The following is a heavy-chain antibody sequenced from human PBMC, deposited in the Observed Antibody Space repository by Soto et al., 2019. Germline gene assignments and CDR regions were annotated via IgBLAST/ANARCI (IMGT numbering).Heavy chain of an antibody. CDR3: THRGGAAVGLYYFDY. D-gene: IGHD3-16*01. V-gene: IGHV2-5*01. CDR2: IYWHDDK. J-gene: IGHJ4*02. Sequence: QITLKESGPTLVKPTQTLTLTCTFSGFSLSTTGVGVSWIRQPPGKALEWLALIYWHDDKRYSPSLKSRLTINEDTSKNQVVLIMTNMDPVDTATYDCTHRGGAAVGLYYFDYWGQGALVTVSS. CDR1: GFSLSTTGVG.